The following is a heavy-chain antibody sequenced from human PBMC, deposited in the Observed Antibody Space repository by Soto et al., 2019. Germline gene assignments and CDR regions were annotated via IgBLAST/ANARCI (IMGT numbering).Heavy chain of an antibody. CDR3: ARRYGGNFDY. V-gene: IGHV4-59*01. Sequence: QVQLQESGPGLVKPSETLSLNCTVSGGSISSYYWSWIRQPPGKGLEWIGYIYYSGSTNYNPSLKVRFTISVDTSKNQFSLKLSSVTAADTAVYYCARRYGGNFDYWGQGTLVTVSS. D-gene: IGHD3-16*01. J-gene: IGHJ4*02. CDR1: GGSISSYY. CDR2: IYYSGST.